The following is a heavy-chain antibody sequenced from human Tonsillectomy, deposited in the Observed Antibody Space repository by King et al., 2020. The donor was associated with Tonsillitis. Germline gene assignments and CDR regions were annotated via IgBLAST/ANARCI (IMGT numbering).Heavy chain of an antibody. J-gene: IGHJ6*03. CDR1: GYTFTNYG. V-gene: IGHV1-18*01. Sequence: QLVQSGAEVKKPGASVKVSCKASGYTFTNYGISWARQAPGQGLEWMGWISGYNGNTRYAQRLQGRVTMTTDTSTNTAYMELLSLTSDDTAIYYCSRDGISRIVVAPAAGHYFYMDVWGKGTTVTVSS. CDR2: ISGYNGNT. CDR3: SRDGISRIVVAPAAGHYFYMDV. D-gene: IGHD3-22*01.